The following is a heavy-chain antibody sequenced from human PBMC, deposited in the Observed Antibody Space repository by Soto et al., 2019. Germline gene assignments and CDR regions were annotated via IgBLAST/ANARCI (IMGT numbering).Heavy chain of an antibody. V-gene: IGHV3-9*01. CDR3: AKDIAPRLSRHYGLDV. CDR1: GFSFDDYA. Sequence: EVQLVESGGGLVQPGWSLRLSCAASGFSFDDYAMNWVRQAPGKGLEWVSSISWNSGTIDYADSVKGRFTVSRDNAKNSLYLQMNSLRPEDTALYYCAKDIAPRLSRHYGLDVWGQGTTVTVSS. CDR2: ISWNSGTI. J-gene: IGHJ6*02. D-gene: IGHD6-6*01.